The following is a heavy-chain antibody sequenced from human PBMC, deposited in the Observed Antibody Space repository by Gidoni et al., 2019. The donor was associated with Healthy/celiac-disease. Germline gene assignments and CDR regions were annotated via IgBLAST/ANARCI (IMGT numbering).Heavy chain of an antibody. Sequence: QVQLVQSGAEVKKPGASVKVSCKASGYTFTGYYMHWVRQAPGQGLEWMGWINTNSGGTNYAQKFQGRVTMTRDTSISTAYMELSRLRSDDTAVYYCARGAFEYSSSGIDYWGQGTLVTVSS. J-gene: IGHJ4*02. CDR2: INTNSGGT. CDR1: GYTFTGYY. CDR3: ARGAFEYSSSGIDY. V-gene: IGHV1-2*02. D-gene: IGHD6-6*01.